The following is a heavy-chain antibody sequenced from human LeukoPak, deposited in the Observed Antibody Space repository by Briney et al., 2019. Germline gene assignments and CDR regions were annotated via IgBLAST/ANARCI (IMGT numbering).Heavy chain of an antibody. V-gene: IGHV4-39*01. D-gene: IGHD3-10*01. Sequence: PSETLSLTCTVSGGSISSSSYYWGWIRQPPGKGLEWIGSIYHSGSTYYNPSLKSRVTISVDTYNNQFALKLSSVTAADTAVYYCARVLARGYSYYYYYMDVWGKGTTVTVSS. CDR3: ARVLARGYSYYYYYMDV. CDR2: IYHSGST. J-gene: IGHJ6*03. CDR1: GGSISSSSYY.